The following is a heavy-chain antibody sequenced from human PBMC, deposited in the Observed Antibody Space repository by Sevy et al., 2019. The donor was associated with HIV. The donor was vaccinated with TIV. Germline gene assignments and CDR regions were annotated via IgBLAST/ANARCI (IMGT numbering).Heavy chain of an antibody. Sequence: ASVKVSCKASGYTFSSNGIDWVRQAPGQGLQWMGWIGVYNGNSNYAQNLRDRVTMTTDTSTSTAYMELKSLRSDDTAVYYCARVPTYYFGSGTYFDYWGQGTLVTVSS. D-gene: IGHD3-10*01. J-gene: IGHJ4*01. CDR1: GYTFSSNG. V-gene: IGHV1-18*01. CDR3: ARVPTYYFGSGTYFDY. CDR2: IGVYNGNS.